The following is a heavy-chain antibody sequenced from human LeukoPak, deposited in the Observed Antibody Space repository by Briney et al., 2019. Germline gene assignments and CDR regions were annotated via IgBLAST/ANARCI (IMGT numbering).Heavy chain of an antibody. J-gene: IGHJ6*02. CDR3: ARPMYSSSSHHYYYGMDV. Sequence: PSETLSLTCAVYGGSFSGYYWSWIRQPPGKGLEWIGEINHSGSTNYNPSLKSRVTISVDTSKNQFSLKLSSVTAADTAVYYCARPMYSSSSHHYYYGMDVWGQGTTVIVSS. V-gene: IGHV4-34*01. CDR1: GGSFSGYY. D-gene: IGHD6-6*01. CDR2: INHSGST.